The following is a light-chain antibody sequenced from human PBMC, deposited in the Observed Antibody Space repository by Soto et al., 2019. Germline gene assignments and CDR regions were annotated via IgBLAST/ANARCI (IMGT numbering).Light chain of an antibody. CDR2: WAS. J-gene: IGKJ2*01. CDR1: QSVLHSSNNKNY. CDR3: QQYHSSPFT. Sequence: DIVMTQSPDSLAVSLGERATINCKSSQSVLHSSNNKNYIAWYQQKPGQPPKLLIYWASTRESGVPDRFSGSGSGTDLTLKISSLQAEDVAVYYCQQYHSSPFTFGQGTKLEIK. V-gene: IGKV4-1*01.